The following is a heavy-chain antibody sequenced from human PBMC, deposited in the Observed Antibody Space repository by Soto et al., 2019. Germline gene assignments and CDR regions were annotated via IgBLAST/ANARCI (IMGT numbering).Heavy chain of an antibody. CDR1: GGSFSGYY. J-gene: IGHJ3*02. D-gene: IGHD5-12*01. Sequence: SETLSLTCAVYGGSFSGYYWSWIRQPPGKGLEWIGEINHSGSTNYNPSLKSRVTISVDTSKNQFSLKLSSVTAADTAVYYCARGRRAMATIGRGAFDIWGQGTMVTV. CDR2: INHSGST. V-gene: IGHV4-34*01. CDR3: ARGRRAMATIGRGAFDI.